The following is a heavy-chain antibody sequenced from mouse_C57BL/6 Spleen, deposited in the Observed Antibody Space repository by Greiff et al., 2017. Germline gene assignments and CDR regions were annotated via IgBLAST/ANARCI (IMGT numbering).Heavy chain of an antibody. V-gene: IGHV1-52*01. Sequence: QVQLQQPGAELVRPGSSVKLSCKASGYTFTSYWMHWVKQRPIQGLEWIGNIDPSDSETHYNQKFKDKATLTVDKSASTAYMQLSSLTSEDSAVYYCARDGNPSFDSGGQGTTLTVSS. CDR2: IDPSDSET. CDR1: GYTFTSYW. CDR3: ARDGNPSFDS. J-gene: IGHJ2*01. D-gene: IGHD2-1*01.